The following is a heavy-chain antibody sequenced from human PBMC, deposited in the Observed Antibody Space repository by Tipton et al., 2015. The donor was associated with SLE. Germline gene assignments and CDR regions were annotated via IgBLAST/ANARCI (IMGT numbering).Heavy chain of an antibody. CDR2: IYYSGST. J-gene: IGHJ5*02. CDR1: GGSISSSSYY. CDR3: ARVQAYEGFDP. V-gene: IGHV4-39*07. D-gene: IGHD3-16*01. Sequence: TLSLTCTVSGGSISSSSYYWGWIRQPPGKGLEWIGSIYYSGSTYYNPSLKSRVTISVDTSKNQFSLKLSSVTAADTAVYYCARVQAYEGFDPWGQGQWSPSLQ.